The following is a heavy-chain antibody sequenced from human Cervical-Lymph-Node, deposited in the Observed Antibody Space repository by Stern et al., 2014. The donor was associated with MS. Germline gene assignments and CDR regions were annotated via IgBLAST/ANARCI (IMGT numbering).Heavy chain of an antibody. CDR3: AREVAGHRLGMMDV. CDR2: INPSGGST. D-gene: IGHD6-19*01. Sequence: VQLVESGAEVKTPGASVKLSCKASGYTFISYYMHWVRQAPGQGLEGMGIINPSGGSTSYAQKFQGRVTMTRDTSTSTVYMELSSLRSEDTAVYYCAREVAGHRLGMMDVWGQGTSVTVSS. V-gene: IGHV1-46*01. J-gene: IGHJ6*02. CDR1: GYTFISYY.